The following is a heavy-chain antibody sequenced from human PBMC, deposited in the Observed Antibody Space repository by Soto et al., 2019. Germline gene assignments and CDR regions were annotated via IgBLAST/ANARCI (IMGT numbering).Heavy chain of an antibody. J-gene: IGHJ6*02. Sequence: PGGSLRLSCAASGFTVSSNYMSWVRQAPGKGLEWVSVIYSGGSTYYADSVKGRFTISRDNSKNTLYLQMNSLRAEDTAVYYCARHTIFGYYYGMDVWGQGTTVTVSS. CDR3: ARHTIFGYYYGMDV. CDR2: IYSGGST. D-gene: IGHD3-3*01. CDR1: GFTVSSNY. V-gene: IGHV3-66*04.